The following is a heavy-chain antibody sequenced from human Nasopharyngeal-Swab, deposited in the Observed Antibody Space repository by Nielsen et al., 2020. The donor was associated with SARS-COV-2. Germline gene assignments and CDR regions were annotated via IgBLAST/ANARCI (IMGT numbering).Heavy chain of an antibody. CDR3: ARDGSSLRYFDWLPRGAFDY. CDR2: ISSSSYI. J-gene: IGHJ4*02. D-gene: IGHD3-9*01. V-gene: IGHV3-69-1*01. Sequence: WSRQCPGKGLEWVSSISSSSYIYSADSVKGRFTISRDNAKNSLYLQMNSLRAEDTAVYYCARDGSSLRYFDWLPRGAFDYWGQGTLVTVSS.